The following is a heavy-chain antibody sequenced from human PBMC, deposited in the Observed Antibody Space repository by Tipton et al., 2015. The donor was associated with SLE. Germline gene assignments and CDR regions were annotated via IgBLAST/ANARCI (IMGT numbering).Heavy chain of an antibody. CDR3: ARGLRRYSYGWMDY. Sequence: TLSLTCAVYGGSFSGYHWSWIRQPPGKGLEWIGEINHSGSTNYNPSLKSRVTISVDTSKNQFSLKLSSVTAADTAVYYCARGLRRYSYGWMDYWGQGTLVTVSS. D-gene: IGHD5-18*01. CDR2: INHSGST. J-gene: IGHJ4*02. CDR1: GGSFSGYH. V-gene: IGHV4-34*01.